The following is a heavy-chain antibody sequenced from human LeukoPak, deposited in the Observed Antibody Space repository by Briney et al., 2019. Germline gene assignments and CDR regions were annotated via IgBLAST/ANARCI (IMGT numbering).Heavy chain of an antibody. CDR2: ISSSSSYI. V-gene: IGHV3-21*01. J-gene: IGHJ5*02. CDR3: ARDHRYGSGIP. Sequence: KAGGSLRLSCAASGFTFSSYSMNWVRQAPGKGLEWVSSISSSSSYIYHADSVKDRFTISRDNAKNSLYLQMNSLRAEDTAVYYCARDHRYGSGIPWGQGTLVTVSS. CDR1: GFTFSSYS. D-gene: IGHD3-10*01.